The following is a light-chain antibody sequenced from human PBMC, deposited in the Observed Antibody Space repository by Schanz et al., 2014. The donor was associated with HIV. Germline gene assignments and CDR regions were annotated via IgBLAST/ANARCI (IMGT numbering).Light chain of an antibody. J-gene: IGKJ3*01. Sequence: ESVLTQSPGTLSLSPGERATLSCRTSQSISSSYLAWYQQKPGQAPRLLIYGASSRATGIPDRFSGSGSGTDFTLTISSLEPEDFAVYYCQQDGSSFGPGTKVEIK. CDR2: GAS. CDR1: QSISSSY. CDR3: QQDGSS. V-gene: IGKV3-20*01.